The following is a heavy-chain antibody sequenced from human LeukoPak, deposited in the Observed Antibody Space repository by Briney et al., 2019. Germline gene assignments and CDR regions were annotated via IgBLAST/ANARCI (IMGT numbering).Heavy chain of an antibody. CDR1: GGSFSGYY. D-gene: IGHD3-9*01. J-gene: IGHJ6*02. CDR2: INHNGST. V-gene: IGHV4-34*01. CDR3: ARGPTDLRYMDV. Sequence: SETLSLTCAVYGGSFSGYYWSWIRQPPGKGLEWIGEINHNGSTNYNPSLKSRVTISADTSKNQFSLKLSSVTAADTAVYYCARGPTDLRYMDVWGQGTTVTVSS.